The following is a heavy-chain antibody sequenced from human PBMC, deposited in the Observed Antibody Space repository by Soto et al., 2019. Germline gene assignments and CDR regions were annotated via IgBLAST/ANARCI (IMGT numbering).Heavy chain of an antibody. CDR1: GGYIGGHGYL. V-gene: IGHV4-31*02. CDR2: IHYSGST. D-gene: IGHD3-10*01. Sequence: TLCLTWTGAGGYIGGHGYLCSLIRQHPGKGLEWIGYIHYSGSTNSNPSLESRATISADTSQNQFSLKLSSVTAADTAVYYCAGVRYYGSGSYSYYFDYWGQGTLVTVSS. J-gene: IGHJ4*02. CDR3: AGVRYYGSGSYSYYFDY.